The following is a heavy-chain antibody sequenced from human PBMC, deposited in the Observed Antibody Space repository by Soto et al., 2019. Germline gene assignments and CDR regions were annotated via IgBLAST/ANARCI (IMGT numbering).Heavy chain of an antibody. CDR2: IIPIFGTA. Sequence: QVQLVQSGAEVKKPGSSVKVSCKASGGTFSSYASSWVRQAPGQGLEWMGGIIPIFGTANYAQKLQGRVTITADESTSPAYMELSSLRYEDTAVYYCAKLRDGYNPESRQHWGQGTLVTVSS. J-gene: IGHJ4*02. CDR1: GGTFSSYA. D-gene: IGHD5-12*01. V-gene: IGHV1-69*12. CDR3: AKLRDGYNPESRQH.